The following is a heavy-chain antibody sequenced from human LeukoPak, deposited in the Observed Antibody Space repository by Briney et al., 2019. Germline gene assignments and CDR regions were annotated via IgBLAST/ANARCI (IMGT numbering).Heavy chain of an antibody. CDR3: ARGSGGFGELLYAFDI. V-gene: IGHV3-30*02. CDR2: IRYDGSNK. Sequence: GGSLRLSCAASGFTFSSYNMNWVRQAPGKGLEWVAFIRYDGSNKYYADSVKGRFAISRDNSKNTLYLQMNSLRAEDTAVYYCARGSGGFGELLYAFDIWGQGTMVTVSS. D-gene: IGHD3-10*01. J-gene: IGHJ3*02. CDR1: GFTFSSYN.